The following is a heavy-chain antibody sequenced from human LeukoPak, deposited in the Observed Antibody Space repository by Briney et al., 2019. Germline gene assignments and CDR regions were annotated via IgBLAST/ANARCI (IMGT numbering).Heavy chain of an antibody. J-gene: IGHJ3*02. CDR3: AGGYCSGGSCIDAFDI. D-gene: IGHD2-15*01. CDR2: IYSGGST. CDR1: GFTVSSNY. Sequence: PGGSLRLSCAASGFTVSSNYMSWVRQAPGKGLEWVSVIYSGGSTYYADSVEGRFTISRDNSKNTLYLQMNSLRAEDTAVYYCAGGYCSGGSCIDAFDIWGQGTMVTVSS. V-gene: IGHV3-66*01.